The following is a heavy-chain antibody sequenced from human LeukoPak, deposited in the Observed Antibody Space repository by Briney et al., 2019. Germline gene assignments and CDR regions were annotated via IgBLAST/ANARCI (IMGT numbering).Heavy chain of an antibody. CDR2: ISGSGGST. Sequence: GGSLRLSCAASGFTFSSYAMSWVRQAPGKGLEWVSAISGSGGSTYYADSVKGRFTISRDNSKNTLYLQMNSLRAEDTAVYYCATYYDFWSGYWFHYWGQGTLATVSS. CDR1: GFTFSSYA. J-gene: IGHJ4*02. D-gene: IGHD3-3*01. V-gene: IGHV3-23*01. CDR3: ATYYDFWSGYWFHY.